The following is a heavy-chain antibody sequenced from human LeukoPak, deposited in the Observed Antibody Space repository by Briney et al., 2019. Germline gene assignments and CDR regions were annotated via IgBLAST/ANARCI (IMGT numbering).Heavy chain of an antibody. CDR2: IKQDGSEK. Sequence: GGSLRLSCAASGFTFSSYWMSWVRQAPGKGQEWVANIKQDGSEKYYVDSVKGRFTISRDNAKNSLYLQMNSLRAEDTAVYYCARTYCSSTSCYPNDYWGQGTLVTVSS. CDR1: GFTFSSYW. J-gene: IGHJ4*02. D-gene: IGHD2-2*01. CDR3: ARTYCSSTSCYPNDY. V-gene: IGHV3-7*01.